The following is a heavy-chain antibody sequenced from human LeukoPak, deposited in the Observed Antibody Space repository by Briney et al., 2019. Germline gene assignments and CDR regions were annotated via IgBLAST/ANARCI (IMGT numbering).Heavy chain of an antibody. D-gene: IGHD4-4*01. Sequence: SVSVSCTASGGTFSSYAISWVPQAPGQGVEWMGRIIRILGIANYAQKFQGRVTITADKSTSTAYMELSSLRSEDTAVYYCARDRPYSNLDYWGQGTLVTVSS. CDR1: GGTFSSYA. J-gene: IGHJ4*02. CDR3: ARDRPYSNLDY. CDR2: IIRILGIA. V-gene: IGHV1-69*04.